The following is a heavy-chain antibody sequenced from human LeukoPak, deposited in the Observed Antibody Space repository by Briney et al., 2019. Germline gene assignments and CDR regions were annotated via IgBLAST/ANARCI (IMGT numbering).Heavy chain of an antibody. Sequence: GASVKVSCKASGYTFTSNHIHCVRQAPGQGLEWMGVINPSGDSTSYAQKFQGRVTITADESTSTAYMELSSLRSEDTAVYYCARRRYYCSGGSCYEDYWGQGTLVTVSS. V-gene: IGHV1-46*01. J-gene: IGHJ4*02. CDR3: ARRRYYCSGGSCYEDY. CDR2: INPSGDST. D-gene: IGHD2-15*01. CDR1: GYTFTSNH.